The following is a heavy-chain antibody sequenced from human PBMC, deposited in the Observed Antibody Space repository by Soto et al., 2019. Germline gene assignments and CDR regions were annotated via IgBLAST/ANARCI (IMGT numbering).Heavy chain of an antibody. V-gene: IGHV4-34*01. D-gene: IGHD3-3*01. CDR2: INHSGST. Sequence: SETLHITYNVYGGSLSGYYWSWSRHPPWKGLEWIGEINHSGSTNYNPSLKSRVTISVDTSKNQFSLKLSSVTAADTAVYYCARVVRFRLRFPEFHAIDVWCQGT. CDR1: GGSLSGYY. CDR3: ARVVRFRLRFPEFHAIDV. J-gene: IGHJ6*02.